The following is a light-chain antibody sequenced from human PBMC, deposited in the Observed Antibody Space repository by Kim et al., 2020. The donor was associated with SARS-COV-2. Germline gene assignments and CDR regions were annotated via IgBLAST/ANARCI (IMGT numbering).Light chain of an antibody. CDR3: NSRDSNNNVV. V-gene: IGLV3-19*01. CDR2: GKN. CDR1: SLRSYY. Sequence: VALGQTVRITCQGDSLRSYYATCYQQKPGQAPILVLYGKNNRPSGIPDRFSGSSSGNTASLTITGTQAGDEADYYCNSRDSNNNVVFGGGTKVTVL. J-gene: IGLJ2*01.